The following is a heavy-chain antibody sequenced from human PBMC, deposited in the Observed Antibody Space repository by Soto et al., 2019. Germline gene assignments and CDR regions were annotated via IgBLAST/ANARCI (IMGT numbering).Heavy chain of an antibody. CDR2: ISSSGGST. CDR3: SGLRRWVGATSDRAFDI. D-gene: IGHD1-26*01. J-gene: IGHJ3*02. V-gene: IGHV3-23*01. CDR1: GFTFSSYA. Sequence: EAQLLESGGDLVQPGGSLRLSCEASGFTFSSYAMSWVRQAPGKGLEWVSAISSSGGSTYYADSVKGRFTISRDNSKNTVFLQMNSLRADDTVLYYCSGLRRWVGATSDRAFDIWGQGTLVTVSS.